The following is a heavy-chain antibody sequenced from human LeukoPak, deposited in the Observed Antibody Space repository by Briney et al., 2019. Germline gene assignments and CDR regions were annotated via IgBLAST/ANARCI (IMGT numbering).Heavy chain of an antibody. V-gene: IGHV3-33*01. Sequence: GGSLRLSCAASGFTFSSYGMHWVRQAPGKGLEWVAVIWYDGSNKYYADSVKGRFTISRGNSKNTLYLQMNSLRAEDTAVYYCAREGIVVVPAAIGGEGYYYGMDVWGQGTTVTVSS. D-gene: IGHD2-2*02. J-gene: IGHJ6*02. CDR2: IWYDGSNK. CDR1: GFTFSSYG. CDR3: AREGIVVVPAAIGGEGYYYGMDV.